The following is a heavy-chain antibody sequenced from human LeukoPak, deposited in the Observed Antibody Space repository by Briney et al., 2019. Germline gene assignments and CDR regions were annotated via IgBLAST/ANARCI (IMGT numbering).Heavy chain of an antibody. J-gene: IGHJ5*02. CDR1: GESFSDYY. CDR2: INHSGST. CDR3: ARAYSSSGYNWFDP. D-gene: IGHD6-6*01. Sequence: NPSETLSLTCAVYGESFSDYYWSWIRQPPGKGLEWIGEINHSGSTNYNPSLKSRVTISVDTSKNQFFLKLNSVTAADTAVYYCARAYSSSGYNWFDPWGQGTLVTVSS. V-gene: IGHV4-34*01.